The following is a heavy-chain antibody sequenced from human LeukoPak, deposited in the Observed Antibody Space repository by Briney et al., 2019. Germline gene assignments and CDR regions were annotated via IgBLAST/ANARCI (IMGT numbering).Heavy chain of an antibody. V-gene: IGHV4-34*01. D-gene: IGHD1-26*01. CDR2: INHSGST. J-gene: IGHJ4*02. CDR1: GGSFSGYY. CDR3: ARRFDSGSYLSDY. Sequence: SETLSLTCAVYGGSFSGYYWSWIRQPPGKRLEWIGEINHSGSTNYNPSLKSRVTISVDTSKNQFSLKLSSVTAADTAVYYCARRFDSGSYLSDYWGQGTLVAVSS.